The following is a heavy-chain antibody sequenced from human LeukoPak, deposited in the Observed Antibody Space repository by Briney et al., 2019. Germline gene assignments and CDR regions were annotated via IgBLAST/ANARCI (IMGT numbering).Heavy chain of an antibody. Sequence: WASVTVSCKASGYTFTSYGISWVRQAPGQGLEWMGWISAYNGNTNYAQKLQGRVTMTTDTSTSTAYMELRSLRSDDTAVYYCARERRYCSSTSRYGFPTVDYWGQGTLVTVSS. V-gene: IGHV1-18*01. CDR2: ISAYNGNT. CDR1: GYTFTSYG. J-gene: IGHJ4*02. CDR3: ARERRYCSSTSRYGFPTVDY. D-gene: IGHD2-2*01.